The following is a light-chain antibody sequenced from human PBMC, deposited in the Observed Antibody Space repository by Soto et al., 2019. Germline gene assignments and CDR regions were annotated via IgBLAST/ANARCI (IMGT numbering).Light chain of an antibody. Sequence: DIVMTQSPDSLAVSLGERATINCRSSQSILHSPNNKDALTWYQQKPGKAPKLLIYKASSLESGVPSRFSGSGSGTEFTLTISSLQPDDFATYYCQQYNSYPLTFGGGTKVDIK. CDR3: QQYNSYPLT. V-gene: IGKV1-5*03. J-gene: IGKJ4*01. CDR2: KAS. CDR1: QSILHS.